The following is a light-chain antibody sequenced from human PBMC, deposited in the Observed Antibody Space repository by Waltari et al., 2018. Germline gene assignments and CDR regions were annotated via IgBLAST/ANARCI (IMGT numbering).Light chain of an antibody. J-gene: IGKJ3*01. CDR1: QSINTY. CDR3: QQGYRIPLA. CDR2: GAS. V-gene: IGKV1-39*01. Sequence: DIQMTQSPSSLSASVGDRVTITGRASQSINTYLNWYQRKPGEAPNLLIYGASTLESGVPSRFSGSGSGTDFTLTISSLQPEDFATYYCQQGYRIPLAFGPGAKVEMK.